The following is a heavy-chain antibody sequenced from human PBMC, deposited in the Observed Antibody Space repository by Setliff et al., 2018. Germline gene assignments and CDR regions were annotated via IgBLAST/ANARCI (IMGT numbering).Heavy chain of an antibody. CDR1: GYTFTSYA. D-gene: IGHD3-22*01. CDR3: ASATPYYDSNGYYYPEYFQH. J-gene: IGHJ1*01. V-gene: IGHV1-18*01. CDR2: ISAYNHNT. Sequence: ASVKVSCKASGYTFTSYAISWVRQAPGQGLEWMGWISAYNHNTNYAQKLKGRGKMTTDTSTRTAYMELRSLRSDDTAVYYCASATPYYDSNGYYYPEYFQHWGQGTLVTVSS.